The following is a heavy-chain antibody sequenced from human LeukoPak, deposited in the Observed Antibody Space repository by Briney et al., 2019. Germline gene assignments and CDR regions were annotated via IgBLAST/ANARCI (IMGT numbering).Heavy chain of an antibody. J-gene: IGHJ4*02. V-gene: IGHV1-8*03. CDR1: GYTFTSYD. CDR3: ARGALGYCSSTSCSDFDY. Sequence: ASVKASCKASGYTFTSYDINWVRQATGQGLEWMGWMNPNSGNTGYAQKFQGRVTITRNTSISTAYMELSSLRSEDTAVYYCARGALGYCSSTSCSDFDYWGQGTLVTVSS. D-gene: IGHD2-2*01. CDR2: MNPNSGNT.